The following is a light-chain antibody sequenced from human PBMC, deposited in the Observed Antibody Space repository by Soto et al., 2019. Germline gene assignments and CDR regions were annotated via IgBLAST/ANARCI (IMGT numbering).Light chain of an antibody. Sequence: EIVLTQSPGTLSLSPGERATLSCWASQSVPAKYKTWFQQKQSQATSLIIYAAANRATGVPDRFSGSGSRTDFTLTISRLELEDFAVYYCEQYGISPRTFGQGTKVDIK. J-gene: IGKJ1*01. V-gene: IGKV3-20*01. CDR3: EQYGISPRT. CDR1: QSVPAKY. CDR2: AAA.